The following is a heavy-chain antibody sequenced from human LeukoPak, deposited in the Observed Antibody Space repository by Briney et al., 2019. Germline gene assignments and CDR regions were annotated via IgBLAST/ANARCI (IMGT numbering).Heavy chain of an antibody. D-gene: IGHD3-16*02. CDR3: AKDLYDYVWGSYRPDY. Sequence: GGSLRLSCAASGFTFSGYAMSWVRQAPGKGLEWVSAISGSGGSTYYADSVKGRFTISRDNSKNTLYLQMNSLRAEDTAVYYCAKDLYDYVWGSYRPDYWGQGTLVTVSS. CDR2: ISGSGGST. J-gene: IGHJ4*02. CDR1: GFTFSGYA. V-gene: IGHV3-23*01.